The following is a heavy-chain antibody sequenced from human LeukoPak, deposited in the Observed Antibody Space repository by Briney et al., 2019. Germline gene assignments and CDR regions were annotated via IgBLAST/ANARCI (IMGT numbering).Heavy chain of an antibody. V-gene: IGHV4-34*01. Sequence: SEXLSLTCAVYGGSFSGYYWSWIRQPPGKGLEWIGEINHSGSTNYNPSLKSRVTISVDTSKNQFSLKLSSVTAADTAVYYCARGHKQWLLVIPFDYWGQGTLVTVSS. J-gene: IGHJ4*02. D-gene: IGHD6-19*01. CDR1: GGSFSGYY. CDR3: ARGHKQWLLVIPFDY. CDR2: INHSGST.